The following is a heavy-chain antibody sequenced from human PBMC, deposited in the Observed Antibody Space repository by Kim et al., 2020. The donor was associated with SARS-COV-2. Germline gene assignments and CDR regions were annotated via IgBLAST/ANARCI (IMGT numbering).Heavy chain of an antibody. D-gene: IGHD1-1*01. Sequence: GNTNHARKPQGRVTMTTDTSTSTAYMELRSLRSDDTAVYYCARYDGWFDPWGQGTLVTVSS. J-gene: IGHJ5*02. CDR3: ARYDGWFDP. CDR2: GNT. V-gene: IGHV1-18*01.